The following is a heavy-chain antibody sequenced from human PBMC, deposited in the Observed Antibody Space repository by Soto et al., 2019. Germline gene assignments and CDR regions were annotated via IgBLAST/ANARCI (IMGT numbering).Heavy chain of an antibody. Sequence: SQTLSLTCAISGDSVSSKSVAWNWIRQSQSRGLEWLGRTYYRSKWYNDYAVSVKSRITINPDTSKNQFSLQLNSVTPEDTAVYYCARFYFEYDSSGFDYWGQGTLVTVSS. CDR1: GDSVSSKSVA. V-gene: IGHV6-1*01. CDR3: ARFYFEYDSSGFDY. D-gene: IGHD3-22*01. J-gene: IGHJ4*02. CDR2: TYYRSKWYN.